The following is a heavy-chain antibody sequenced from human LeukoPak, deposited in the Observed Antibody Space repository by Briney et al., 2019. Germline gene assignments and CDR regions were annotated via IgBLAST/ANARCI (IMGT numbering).Heavy chain of an antibody. V-gene: IGHV1-18*01. J-gene: IGHJ4*02. CDR2: ISGYNSKT. Sequence: ASVKVSCKASGGTFSSYAISWVRQAPGQGLEWMGWISGYNSKTHYPRKFQGRVTMTTDTSTTTAYMELRTLRSDDTAMYYCARVLIVEDSESHYFDYWGQGTLVTVTS. D-gene: IGHD1-26*01. CDR3: ARVLIVEDSESHYFDY. CDR1: GGTFSSYA.